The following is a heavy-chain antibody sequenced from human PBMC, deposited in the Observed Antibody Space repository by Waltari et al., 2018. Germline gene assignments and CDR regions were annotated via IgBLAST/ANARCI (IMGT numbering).Heavy chain of an antibody. CDR2: FFSNDEK. V-gene: IGHV2-26*02. J-gene: IGHJ5*02. CDR3: ARIREFSNGPGGWFDP. CDR1: EFSLSNTTMG. Sequence: QVTLKESGPVLVKPTETLTLTCTVSEFSLSNTTMGVSWIRQPPGKALEWLAHFFSNDEKSYSASLKSRLTISKDTANSHVVLTMTNVGPVDTATYYCARIREFSNGPGGWFDPWGQGTLVTVSS. D-gene: IGHD5-18*01.